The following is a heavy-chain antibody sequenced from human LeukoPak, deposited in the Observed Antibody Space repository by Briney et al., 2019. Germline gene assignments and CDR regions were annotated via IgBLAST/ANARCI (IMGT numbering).Heavy chain of an antibody. V-gene: IGHV4-39*07. D-gene: IGHD6-13*01. CDR1: GDSISSSSYY. CDR2: IFYSGST. CDR3: ARGVVAAAGRTFDF. Sequence: PSETLSLTCTVSGDSISSSSYYWGWIRQPPGKGLEWIGSIFYSGSTYYNPSLKSRITISLDTSKNQFSLKLPSVTAADTAIYYCARGVVAAAGRTFDFWGQGTLVTVSS. J-gene: IGHJ4*02.